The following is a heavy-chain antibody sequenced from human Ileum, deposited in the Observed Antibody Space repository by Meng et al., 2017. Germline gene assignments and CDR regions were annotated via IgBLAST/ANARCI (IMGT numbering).Heavy chain of an antibody. CDR2: IKNDGSYT. CDR1: GLTFSGAW. Sequence: VQLWGGGGWRVRLGGLQGSSCAGFGLTFSGAWMHWVRQAPGKGLVWVARIKNDGSYTDYVDSVKGRFTISRDNSKNTVYLQMTSLRVEDTAVYYCAKDPDELDSWGQGTLVTVSS. CDR3: AKDPDELDS. V-gene: IGHV3-74*01. J-gene: IGHJ4*02.